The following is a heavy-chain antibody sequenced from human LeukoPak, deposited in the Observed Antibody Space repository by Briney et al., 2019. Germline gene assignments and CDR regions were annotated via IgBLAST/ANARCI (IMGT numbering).Heavy chain of an antibody. CDR2: IYTSGST. CDR3: ARDGENSIVAPLDY. Sequence: PSETLSLTCTVSDGSISSYFWNWIRQPAGKGLEWIGRIYTSGSTNYSPSLKSRVTMSVDTSKNQFSVKLSSVTAADTAVYYCARDGENSIVAPLDYWGLGTLVTVSS. CDR1: DGSISSYF. D-gene: IGHD3-3*02. J-gene: IGHJ4*02. V-gene: IGHV4-4*07.